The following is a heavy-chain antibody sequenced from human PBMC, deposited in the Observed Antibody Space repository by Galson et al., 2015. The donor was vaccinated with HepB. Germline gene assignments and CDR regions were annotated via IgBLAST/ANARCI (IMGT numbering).Heavy chain of an antibody. J-gene: IGHJ4*02. CDR2: MNPNSGNT. CDR1: GYTFTSYD. D-gene: IGHD3-10*01. CDR3: ARGRGITMVRGVTRRYYFDY. Sequence: SVKVSCKASGYTFTSYDINWVRQATGQGLEWMGWMNPNSGNTGYAQKFQGRVTMTRNTSISTAYMELSSLRSEDTAVYYCARGRGITMVRGVTRRYYFDYWGQGTLVTVSS. V-gene: IGHV1-8*01.